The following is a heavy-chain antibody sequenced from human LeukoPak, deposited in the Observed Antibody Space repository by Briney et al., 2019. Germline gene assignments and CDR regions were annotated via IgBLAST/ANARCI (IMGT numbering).Heavy chain of an antibody. J-gene: IGHJ6*02. CDR2: FYYNGRT. CDR1: GGSMISADTY. CDR3: ARVRAIVVPAAAPYYYYYYGMDV. V-gene: IGHV4-30-4*01. Sequence: SQTLSLTCTVSGGSMISADTYWTWIRQSPGKGLEWIGYFYYNGRTYYNPSLKSRVTISVDTSKNQFSLKLSSVTAADTAVYYCARVRAIVVPAAAPYYYYYYGMDVWGQGTTVTVSS. D-gene: IGHD2-2*01.